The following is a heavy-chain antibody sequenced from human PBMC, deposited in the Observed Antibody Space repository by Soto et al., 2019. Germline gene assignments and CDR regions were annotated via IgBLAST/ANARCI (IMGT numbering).Heavy chain of an antibody. V-gene: IGHV4-34*01. CDR1: GGSFSGYY. D-gene: IGHD4-17*01. J-gene: IGHJ4*02. CDR2: INHSGST. Sequence: PSETLSLTCAVYGGSFSGYYWSWIRQPPGKGLEWIGEINHSGSTNYNPSLKSRVTISVDTSKNQFSLKLSSVTAADTAVYYCARGWRTTVTIDYWGQGTLVTVSS. CDR3: ARGWRTTVTIDY.